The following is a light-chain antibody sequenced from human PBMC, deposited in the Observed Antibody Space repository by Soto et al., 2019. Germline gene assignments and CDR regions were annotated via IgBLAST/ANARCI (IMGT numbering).Light chain of an antibody. CDR2: EVT. CDR1: SFDVGGYTY. J-gene: IGLJ1*01. Sequence: QSALTQPASVSGSPGQSITISCTGTSFDVGGYTYVSRYQHHPGKAPKLIIYEVTSRPSGVSNRFSGSKSGNTASLTISGLQAGDEADYYCSSYRRGDAAFVFGTGTKLTVL. CDR3: SSYRRGDAAFV. V-gene: IGLV2-14*01.